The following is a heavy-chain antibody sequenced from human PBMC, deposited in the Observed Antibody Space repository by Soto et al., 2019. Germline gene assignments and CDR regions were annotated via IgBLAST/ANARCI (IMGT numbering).Heavy chain of an antibody. CDR2: IIPIFGTA. D-gene: IGHD6-13*01. V-gene: IGHV1-69*01. Sequence: QVQLVQSGAEVKKPGSSVKVSCKASGGTFSSYAISWVRQAPGQGLEWMGGIIPIFGTANYAQKFQGRVTITADESTSTAYIELSSLRSEDTAVYYCARDHPSSSWYAYYGMDVWGQGTTVTVSS. J-gene: IGHJ6*02. CDR3: ARDHPSSSWYAYYGMDV. CDR1: GGTFSSYA.